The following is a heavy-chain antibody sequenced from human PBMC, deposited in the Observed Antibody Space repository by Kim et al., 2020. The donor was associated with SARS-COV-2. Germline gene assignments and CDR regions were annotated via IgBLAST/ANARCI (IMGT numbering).Heavy chain of an antibody. Sequence: SETLSLTCAVYGGSFSGYYWSWIRQPPGKGLEWIGEINHSGSTNYNPSLKSRVTISIDTSKNQFSLKLSSVTAADTAVYYCASLGMVRGVGGYWGQGTLVTVSS. CDR2: INHSGST. CDR3: ASLGMVRGVGGY. D-gene: IGHD3-10*01. J-gene: IGHJ4*02. CDR1: GGSFSGYY. V-gene: IGHV4-34*01.